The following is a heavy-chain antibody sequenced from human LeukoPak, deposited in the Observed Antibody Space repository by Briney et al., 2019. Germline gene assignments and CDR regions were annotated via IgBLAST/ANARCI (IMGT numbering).Heavy chain of an antibody. CDR2: FDLVHGDT. CDR3: TAGRAYSLLDF. Sequence: ASVKVSCKTSGYNFTNYGISWVRQAPGKGLEWLGGFDLVHGDTIYAQKFQGRVTMTEDTSTDTSYMELSSLGSEDTAVYFCTAGRAYSLLDFWGQGTLVIVSS. V-gene: IGHV1-24*01. CDR1: GYNFTNYG. D-gene: IGHD5-18*01. J-gene: IGHJ4*02.